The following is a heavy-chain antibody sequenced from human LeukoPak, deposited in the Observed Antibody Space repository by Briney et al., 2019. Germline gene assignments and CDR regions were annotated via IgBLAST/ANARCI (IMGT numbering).Heavy chain of an antibody. CDR1: GFTFSDYY. V-gene: IGHV3-11*04. CDR3: ARDRRYNWNDVADAFDI. J-gene: IGHJ3*02. CDR2: ISSSGSTI. Sequence: PGGSLRLSCAASGFTFSDYYMSWIRQAPGKGLEWVSYISSSGSTIYYADSVKGRFTISRDNAKNSLYLQMNSLRAEDTAVYYCARDRRYNWNDVADAFDIWGQGTMVTVSS. D-gene: IGHD1-1*01.